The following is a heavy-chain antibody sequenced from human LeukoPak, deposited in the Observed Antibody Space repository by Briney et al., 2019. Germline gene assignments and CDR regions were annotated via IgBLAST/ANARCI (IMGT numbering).Heavy chain of an antibody. J-gene: IGHJ6*02. CDR2: ISSSGNTI. CDR3: ANLLGRWAGYGMDV. CDR1: GFTFSSYE. V-gene: IGHV3-48*03. D-gene: IGHD3-16*01. Sequence: PGGSLRLSCAASGFTFSSYEMNWVRQAPGKGLEWVSYISSSGNTIYYADSVKGRFTISRDNAKNSLYLQMNSLRDEDTAVYYCANLLGRWAGYGMDVWGQGTTVTVSS.